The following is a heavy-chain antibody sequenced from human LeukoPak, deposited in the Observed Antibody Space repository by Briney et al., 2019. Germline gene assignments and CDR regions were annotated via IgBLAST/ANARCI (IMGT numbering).Heavy chain of an antibody. V-gene: IGHV1-69*13. D-gene: IGHD1-14*01. Sequence: SVKVSCKASGGTFSSYAISWLRQAPGQGLEWMGGIIPIFGTANYAQKFQGRVTITADESTSTAYMELSSLRSEDTAVYYCARDGTNWNHPDYYYMDVWGKGTTVTVSS. J-gene: IGHJ6*03. CDR1: GGTFSSYA. CDR2: IIPIFGTA. CDR3: ARDGTNWNHPDYYYMDV.